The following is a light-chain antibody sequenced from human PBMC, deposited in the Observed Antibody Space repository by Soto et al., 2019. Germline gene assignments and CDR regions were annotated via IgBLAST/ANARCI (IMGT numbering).Light chain of an antibody. CDR2: DVT. CDR1: SSDVGHYDY. J-gene: IGLJ1*01. Sequence: QSVLTQPASVSGSPGQSITISCTGSSSDVGHYDYVSWFQQHPGRAPTLLIYDVTYRPSGVSNRFSGAKSGSTASLTISGLRTVDEANYYCSSYTGTSTQVFGTGTKVTVL. CDR3: SSYTGTSTQV. V-gene: IGLV2-14*03.